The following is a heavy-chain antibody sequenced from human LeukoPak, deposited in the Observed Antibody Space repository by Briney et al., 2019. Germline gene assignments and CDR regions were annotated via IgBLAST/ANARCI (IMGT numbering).Heavy chain of an antibody. CDR2: FDPEDGET. CDR3: ATGGGFYGDYVSQGNDY. CDR1: GYTLTELS. Sequence: ASVKVSCKVSGYTLTELSMHWVRQAPGKGLEWMGGFDPEDGETIYAQKFQGRVTMTEDTSTGTAYMELSSLRSEDTAVYYCATGGGFYGDYVSQGNDYWGQGTLVTVSS. J-gene: IGHJ4*02. D-gene: IGHD4-17*01. V-gene: IGHV1-24*01.